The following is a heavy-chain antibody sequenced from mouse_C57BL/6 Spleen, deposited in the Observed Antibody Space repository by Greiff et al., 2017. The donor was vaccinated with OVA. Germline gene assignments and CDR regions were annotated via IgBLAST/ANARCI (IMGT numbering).Heavy chain of an antibody. CDR2: IDPSDSET. Sequence: QVQLKQPGAELVRPGSSVTLSCKASGYTFTSYWMHWVKQRPIQGLEWIGNIDPSDSETHYNQKFKDKATLTVDKSSSTAYMQLSSLTSEDSAVYYCARRGTTDYYAMDYWGQGTSVTVSS. J-gene: IGHJ4*01. D-gene: IGHD1-1*01. CDR1: GYTFTSYW. CDR3: ARRGTTDYYAMDY. V-gene: IGHV1-52*01.